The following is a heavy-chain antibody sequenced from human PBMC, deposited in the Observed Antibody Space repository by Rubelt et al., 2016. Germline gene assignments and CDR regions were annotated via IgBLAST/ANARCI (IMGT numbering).Heavy chain of an antibody. J-gene: IGHJ4*02. CDR3: TTKTAMVSDYDY. CDR2: IKSKTVGGAT. D-gene: IGHD5-18*01. V-gene: IGHV3-15*07. Sequence: WVGRIKSKTVGGATDYAAHVKDRFTMSRDDSKNTLYLQMNSLKTEETAVYYCTTKTAMVSDYDYWGQGTLITVSS.